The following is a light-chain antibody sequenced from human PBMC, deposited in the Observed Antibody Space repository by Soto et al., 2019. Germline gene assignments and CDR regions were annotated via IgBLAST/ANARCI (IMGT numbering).Light chain of an antibody. J-gene: IGLJ2*01. CDR1: SSDVGGYNY. CDR2: DVS. CDR3: SSYTISSTLL. Sequence: QSALTQPASVSGATGQSITISGTGTSSDVGGYNYVSWYQQHPGKAPKLMIYDVSNRPSGVSNRFSGSKSGNTASLTISGLQAEDEADYHCSSYTISSTLLFGGGTKVTVL. V-gene: IGLV2-14*03.